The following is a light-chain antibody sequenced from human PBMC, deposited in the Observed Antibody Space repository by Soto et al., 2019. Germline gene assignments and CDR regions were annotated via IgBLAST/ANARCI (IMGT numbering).Light chain of an antibody. CDR2: GAS. V-gene: IGKV1-5*01. J-gene: IGKJ2*01. CDR1: QSVSNW. Sequence: DIQMTQSPSTLSASVGERVTITCRASQSVSNWLAWYQQKPGKAPKLLIYGASSLQTGVPSRFSGSGSGTEFTLTISSLQPDDFATYYCQQYNSYSYTFGQGTKVDIK. CDR3: QQYNSYSYT.